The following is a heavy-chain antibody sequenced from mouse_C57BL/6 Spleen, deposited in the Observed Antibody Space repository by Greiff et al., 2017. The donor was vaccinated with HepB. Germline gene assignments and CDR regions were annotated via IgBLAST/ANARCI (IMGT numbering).Heavy chain of an antibody. CDR3: ARSLGKPCCLDY. D-gene: IGHD2-1*01. CDR1: GYAFSSSW. J-gene: IGHJ2*01. CDR2: IYPGDGDT. V-gene: IGHV1-82*01. Sequence: QVQLQQSGPELVKPGASVKISCKASGYAFSSSWMNWVKQRPGKGLEWIGRIYPGDGDTNYNGKFKGKATLTADKSSSTAYMQLSSLTSEDSAVYFGARSLGKPCCLDYWGQGTTLTFSS.